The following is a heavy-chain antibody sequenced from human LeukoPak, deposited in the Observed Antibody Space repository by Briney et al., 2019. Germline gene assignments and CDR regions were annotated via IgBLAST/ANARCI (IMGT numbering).Heavy chain of an antibody. J-gene: IGHJ4*02. D-gene: IGHD2-2*01. CDR1: GFTSSSYS. CDR2: ISSSRSTI. CDR3: AREYCSSTSCLYDY. V-gene: IGHV3-48*01. Sequence: GGSLRLSCAASGFTSSSYSMNWVRQAPGKGLEWVSYISSSRSTIYYADSVKGRFTISRDNAKNSLYLQMNSLRAEDTAVYYCAREYCSSTSCLYDYWGQGTLVTVSS.